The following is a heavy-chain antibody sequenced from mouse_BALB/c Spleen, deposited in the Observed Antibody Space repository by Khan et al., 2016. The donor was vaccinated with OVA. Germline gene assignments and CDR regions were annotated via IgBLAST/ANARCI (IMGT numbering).Heavy chain of an antibody. D-gene: IGHD2-10*01. CDR1: GFSLTNYG. V-gene: IGHV2-6-1*01. CDR3: ARQPYYHYYVMDY. CDR2: IWSDGST. Sequence: VQLKESGPGLVAPSQSLSITCTISGFSLTNYGVHWVRQPPGKGLEWLVVIWSDGSTTYNSTLKSRLSIRKDNSKSQVFLKMNSLQTDDTAMYYCARQPYYHYYVMDYWGQGTSVTVSS. J-gene: IGHJ4*01.